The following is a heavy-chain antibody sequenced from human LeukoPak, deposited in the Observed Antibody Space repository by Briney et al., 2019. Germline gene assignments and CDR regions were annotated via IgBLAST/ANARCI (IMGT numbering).Heavy chain of an antibody. CDR3: ARDLEGQLANWFDP. Sequence: SETLSLTCSVSVRSLSSYYWRGIRQPAGEGLECIGRIYTSGSTNYNPPLKSRVTMSVDTSKNQFSLKLSSVTATDTAAYYCARDLEGQLANWFDPWGQGTLVTVSS. V-gene: IGHV4-4*07. CDR2: IYTSGST. D-gene: IGHD6-6*01. J-gene: IGHJ5*02. CDR1: VRSLSSYY.